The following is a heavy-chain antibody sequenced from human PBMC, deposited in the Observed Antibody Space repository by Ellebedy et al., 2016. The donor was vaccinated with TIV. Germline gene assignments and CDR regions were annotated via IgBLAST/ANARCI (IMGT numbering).Heavy chain of an antibody. V-gene: IGHV1-2*02. D-gene: IGHD2-2*01. Sequence: ASVKVSXXASGYTFTGYYMHWVRQAPGQGLEWMGWINPNSGGTNYAQKFQGRVTITRDTSASTAYMELSSLRSEDTAVYYCARGEYCSSTSCPGGDAFDIWGQGTMVTVSS. CDR2: INPNSGGT. CDR3: ARGEYCSSTSCPGGDAFDI. J-gene: IGHJ3*02. CDR1: GYTFTGYY.